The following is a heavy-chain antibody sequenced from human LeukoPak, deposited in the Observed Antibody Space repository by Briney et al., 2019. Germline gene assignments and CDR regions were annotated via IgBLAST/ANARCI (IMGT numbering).Heavy chain of an antibody. D-gene: IGHD3-10*01. J-gene: IGHJ3*02. V-gene: IGHV4-59*01. Sequence: SETLSLTCTVSGGSISSYYWSWIRQPPGKRLEWIGYIFYRGSTNYNPSLKSRVAISEDTSKNQFSLNLSSVTAADTAVYYYARGGYYGSGSDDAFDIWGQGTMVTVSS. CDR1: GGSISSYY. CDR3: ARGGYYGSGSDDAFDI. CDR2: IFYRGST.